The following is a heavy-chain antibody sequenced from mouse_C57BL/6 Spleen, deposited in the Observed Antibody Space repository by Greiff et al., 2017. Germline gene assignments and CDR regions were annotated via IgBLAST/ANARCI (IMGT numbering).Heavy chain of an antibody. CDR1: GYTFTSYW. J-gene: IGHJ3*01. CDR3: ARNPLNWDGEAY. CDR2: IHPNSGST. Sequence: QVQLQQPGAELVKPGASVKLSCKASGYTFTSYWMHWVKQRPGQGLEWIGMIHPNSGSTNYNEKFKSKATLTVDKSSSTAYMQLSSLTSEDSAVYYCARNPLNWDGEAYWGQGTLVTVSA. D-gene: IGHD4-1*01. V-gene: IGHV1-64*01.